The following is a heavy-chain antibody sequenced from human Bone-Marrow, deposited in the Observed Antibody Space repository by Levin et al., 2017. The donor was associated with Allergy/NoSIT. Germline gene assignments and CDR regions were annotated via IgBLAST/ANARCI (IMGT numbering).Heavy chain of an antibody. V-gene: IGHV3-30-3*01. CDR3: ARVRGEAVAGDFDY. CDR1: GFTFSSYA. D-gene: IGHD6-19*01. Sequence: LSLTCAASGFTFSSYAMHWVRQAPGKGLEWVAVISYDGSTKYYADSVKGRFTISRDNSKNTLYLQMSSLRAEDTAVYYCARVRGEAVAGDFDYWGQGTLVTVSS. CDR2: ISYDGSTK. J-gene: IGHJ4*02.